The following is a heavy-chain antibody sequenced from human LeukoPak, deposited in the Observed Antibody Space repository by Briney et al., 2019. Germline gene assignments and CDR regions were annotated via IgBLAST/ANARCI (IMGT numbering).Heavy chain of an antibody. V-gene: IGHV4-59*12. D-gene: IGHD2-21*02. CDR1: GGSISSYY. J-gene: IGHJ4*02. CDR2: IYYSGST. CDR3: ARGYWVVTAPFTY. Sequence: SETLSLTCTVSGGSISSYYWSWIRQPPGKGLEWIGYIYYSGSTNYNPSLKSRVTISVDTSKNQFSLKLSSVTAADTAVYYCARGYWVVTAPFTYWGQGTLVTVSS.